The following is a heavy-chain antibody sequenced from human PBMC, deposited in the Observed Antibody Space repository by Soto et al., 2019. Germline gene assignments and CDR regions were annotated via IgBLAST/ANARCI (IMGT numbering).Heavy chain of an antibody. V-gene: IGHV3-7*03. Sequence: PGGSLRLSCAASGFTFSSYWMSWVRQAPGKGLEWVANIKQDGSEKYYVDSVKGRFTISRDNAKNSLYLQMNSLRAEDKDVYYCARAHSSGWYWRTSDYYYGMDVWGQGTTVTVSS. CDR3: ARAHSSGWYWRTSDYYYGMDV. CDR2: IKQDGSEK. CDR1: GFTFSSYW. J-gene: IGHJ6*02. D-gene: IGHD6-19*01.